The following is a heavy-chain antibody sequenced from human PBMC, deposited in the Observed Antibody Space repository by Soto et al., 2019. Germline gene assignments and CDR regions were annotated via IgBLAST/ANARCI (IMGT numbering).Heavy chain of an antibody. Sequence: QVQLVQSGAEVKKPGSSVKVSCKASGGTFSSYAISWVRQAPGPGLEWMGEIIPIFGTANYAQKFQGRVTITADESTSTAYMELSRLGSEETAVYYCARGFDSYGSSGYYGVWSYFDHWGQGTLVTVSS. V-gene: IGHV1-69*01. CDR2: IIPIFGTA. CDR3: ARGFDSYGSSGYYGVWSYFDH. CDR1: GGTFSSYA. J-gene: IGHJ4*02. D-gene: IGHD3-22*01.